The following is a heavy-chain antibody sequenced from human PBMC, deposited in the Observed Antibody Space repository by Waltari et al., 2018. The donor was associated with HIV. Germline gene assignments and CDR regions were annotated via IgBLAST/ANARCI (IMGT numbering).Heavy chain of an antibody. D-gene: IGHD1-26*01. J-gene: IGHJ1*01. V-gene: IGHV3-15*01. CDR2: LKSKTDGGET. CDR3: ATVGGGTRDF. Sequence: EVQLVESGGGLVKPGGSLRLSCAVSGFTFSDAWMSWVRQAPGEGLGVDCPLKSKTDGGETNYAAAVEGKFNMSRNCFKNIPDLEMSSLRPQDTGVDYWATVGGGTRDFWGQGTLVTVSS. CDR1: GFTFSDAW.